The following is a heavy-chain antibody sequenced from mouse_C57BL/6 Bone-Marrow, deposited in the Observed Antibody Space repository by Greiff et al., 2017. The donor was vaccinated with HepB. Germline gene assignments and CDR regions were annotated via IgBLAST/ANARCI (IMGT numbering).Heavy chain of an antibody. CDR2: IRNKANGYTT. CDR3: ARFLYYDFDY. CDR1: GFTFTDYY. V-gene: IGHV7-3*01. Sequence: EVHLVESGGGLVQPGGSLSLSCAASGFTFTDYYMSWVRQPPGKALEWLGFIRNKANGYTTEYSASVKGRFTISRDNSQSILYLQMNALRAEDSATYYCARFLYYDFDYWGQGTTLTVSS. J-gene: IGHJ2*01. D-gene: IGHD1-1*01.